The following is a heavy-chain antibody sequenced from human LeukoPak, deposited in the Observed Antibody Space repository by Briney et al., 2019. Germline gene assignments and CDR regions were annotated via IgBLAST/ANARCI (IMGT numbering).Heavy chain of an antibody. J-gene: IGHJ6*03. D-gene: IGHD2-8*01. Sequence: RRASVQVSCTASGYSFTEHYIYWVRQAPGQGLEWVGRINCNSGDANSARKFQGRVTMTRDTSVSTAYMDLSSVTSDDSAVYFCARSAGHCSNGICFTAYYMDVWGRGTTVTVSS. V-gene: IGHV1-2*02. CDR1: GYSFTEHY. CDR2: INCNSGDA. CDR3: ARSAGHCSNGICFTAYYMDV.